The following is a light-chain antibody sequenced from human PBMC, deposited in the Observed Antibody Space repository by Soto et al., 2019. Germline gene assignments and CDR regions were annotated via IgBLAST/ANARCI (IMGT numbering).Light chain of an antibody. CDR2: GAS. Sequence: EIVLTQSPGTLSLSPGERATLSCRASQSVSNNYLAWYQQKPGQAPRLLIYGASNRATGIQDRFSGSGSGTDFTLTISRLEPEDVAVYYCQQYGSAGTFGQGTKVEIK. CDR1: QSVSNNY. V-gene: IGKV3-20*01. CDR3: QQYGSAGT. J-gene: IGKJ1*01.